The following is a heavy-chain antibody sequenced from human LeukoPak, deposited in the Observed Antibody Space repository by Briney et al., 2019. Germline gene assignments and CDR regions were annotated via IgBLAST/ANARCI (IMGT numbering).Heavy chain of an antibody. CDR3: AKNVCRAVAGTSAFDI. Sequence: GGSLRLSCEVSALTSSSYAMSWVRQAPGKGREWVSGISGSGASTYYADSVKGRFTISRDNSRNTLYLQVNCLRAEHTAVYYCAKNVCRAVAGTSAFDIWGQGTIVIVSS. J-gene: IGHJ3*02. CDR2: ISGSGAST. CDR1: ALTSSSYA. V-gene: IGHV3-23*01. D-gene: IGHD6-19*01.